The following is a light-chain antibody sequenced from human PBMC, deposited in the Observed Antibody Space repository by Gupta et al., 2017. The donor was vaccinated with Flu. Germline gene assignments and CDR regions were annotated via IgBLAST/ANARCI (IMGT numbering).Light chain of an antibody. Sequence: QSVLTQPPSASGTPGQRVTISCSGSSSNIGTNYVYWYQQLPGTAPKLLIYRNNQRPSGVPDRFSGSKSGTSASLAIIGLRSEDEADYYCAVWEASRSGRVFGGGTKLTVL. CDR3: AVWEASRSGRV. V-gene: IGLV1-47*01. CDR2: RNN. J-gene: IGLJ3*02. CDR1: SSNIGTNY.